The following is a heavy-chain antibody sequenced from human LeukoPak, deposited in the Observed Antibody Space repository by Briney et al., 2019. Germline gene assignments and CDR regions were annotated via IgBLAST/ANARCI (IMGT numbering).Heavy chain of an antibody. D-gene: IGHD3-10*01. CDR2: INHSGST. Sequence: SETLSLTCAVYGGSFSGYYWSWIREPPGKGLEWSGEINHSGSTNYKPSLKSRVTISVDTSKNKFSLKLSSVTAADTAVYYCARRRITMVRGVIGSWFDPWGQGTLVTVSS. J-gene: IGHJ5*02. V-gene: IGHV4-34*01. CDR1: GGSFSGYY. CDR3: ARRRITMVRGVIGSWFDP.